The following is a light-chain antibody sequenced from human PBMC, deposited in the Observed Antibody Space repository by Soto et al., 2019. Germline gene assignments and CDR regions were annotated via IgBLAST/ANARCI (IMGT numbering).Light chain of an antibody. CDR1: QSVSSSY. V-gene: IGKV3-20*01. J-gene: IGKJ5*01. CDR3: QQYGSSLLP. CDR2: GAS. Sequence: VWTRSRSTLSFAPGERATLSCRASQSVSSSYLAWYQQKPGQAPRLLIYGASSRATGIPDRFSGSGSGTDFTLTISILEPEDFAVYYCQQYGSSLLPFGQGTRLEIK.